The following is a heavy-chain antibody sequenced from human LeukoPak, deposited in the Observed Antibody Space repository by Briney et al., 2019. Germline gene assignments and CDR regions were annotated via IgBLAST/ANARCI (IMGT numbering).Heavy chain of an antibody. J-gene: IGHJ4*02. CDR1: GGSISSSSYY. Sequence: SETLSLTCTVSGGSISSSSYYWGWIRQPPGKGLEWIGSIYYSGSTYYNPSLKSRVTISVDTSKNQFSLKLSPVTAADTAVYYCARDRAARPFDYWGQGTLVTVSS. V-gene: IGHV4-39*07. CDR2: IYYSGST. D-gene: IGHD6-6*01. CDR3: ARDRAARPFDY.